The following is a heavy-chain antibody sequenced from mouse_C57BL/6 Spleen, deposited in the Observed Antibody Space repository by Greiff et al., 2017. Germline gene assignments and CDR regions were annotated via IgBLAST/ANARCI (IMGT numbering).Heavy chain of an antibody. J-gene: IGHJ1*03. V-gene: IGHV3-6*01. D-gene: IGHD4-1*01. CDR1: GYSITSGYY. CDR3: ARRNWDDDWYFDV. CDR2: ISYDGSN. Sequence: EVKLMESGPGLVKPSPSLSLTCSVTGYSITSGYYWNWIRQFPGNKLEWMGYISYDGSNNYNPSLKNRISITRDTSKNQFFLKLNSVTTEDTATYYCARRNWDDDWYFDVWGTGTTVTVSS.